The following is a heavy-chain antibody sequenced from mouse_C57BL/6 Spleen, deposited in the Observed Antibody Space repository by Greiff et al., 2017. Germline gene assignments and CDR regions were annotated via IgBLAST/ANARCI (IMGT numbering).Heavy chain of an antibody. Sequence: QVQLQQSGPELVKPGASVKISCKASGYAFSSSWMNWVKQRPGKGLEWIGRIYPGDGDTNYNGKFKGKATLTADKSSSTAYMQLSSLTSEDSAVYFCARVMVTTVVMDYWGQGTSVTVSS. CDR3: ARVMVTTVVMDY. CDR1: GYAFSSSW. D-gene: IGHD1-1*01. V-gene: IGHV1-82*01. CDR2: IYPGDGDT. J-gene: IGHJ4*01.